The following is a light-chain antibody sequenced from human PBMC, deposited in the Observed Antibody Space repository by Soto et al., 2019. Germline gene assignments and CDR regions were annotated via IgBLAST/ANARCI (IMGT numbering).Light chain of an antibody. Sequence: QSALIQPASVSGSPGQSITISCTGTSSDVGGSNYVSWYQHHPHRAPKLLIYEVSYRPSGVSNRFSGSKSGNMASLTISGLQAEDEADYYCSSYTSSNTLVVFGSGTKLTVL. CDR3: SSYTSSNTLVV. V-gene: IGLV2-14*01. J-gene: IGLJ2*01. CDR1: SSDVGGSNY. CDR2: EVS.